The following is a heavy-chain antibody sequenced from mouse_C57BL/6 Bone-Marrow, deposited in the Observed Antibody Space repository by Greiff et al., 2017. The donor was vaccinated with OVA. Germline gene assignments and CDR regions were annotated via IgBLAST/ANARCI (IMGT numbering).Heavy chain of an antibody. CDR3: ARDARYCYGRSYYLDY. CDR1: GYTFTSYW. CDR2: IDPSDSYT. J-gene: IGHJ2*01. Sequence: QVQLQQSGAELVMPGASVKLSCKASGYTFTSYWLHWVKQRPGQGLEWIGEIDPSDSYTNYNQQFKGKSTLTVDKSSSTAYMQLSRLTSETSAVYYCARDARYCYGRSYYLDYWGQGTTLTVSA. D-gene: IGHD1-1*01. V-gene: IGHV1-69*01.